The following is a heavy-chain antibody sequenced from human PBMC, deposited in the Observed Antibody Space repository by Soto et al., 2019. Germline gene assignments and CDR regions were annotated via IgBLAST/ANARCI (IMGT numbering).Heavy chain of an antibody. J-gene: IGHJ5*02. CDR2: ISGGGST. CDR3: AKDPGFYFYNSGYPNWFDP. CDR1: GFIFSTYA. D-gene: IGHD3-22*01. V-gene: IGHV3-23*01. Sequence: EVQLLESGGGLVQPGGSLRLSCGASGFIFSTYAMSWVRQAPGKGLEWVSGISGGGSTIYADSVKGRFIISRDNSKNTLDLQMNSLRVEDPAVYPCAKDPGFYFYNSGYPNWFDPWGQGTLVTVSS.